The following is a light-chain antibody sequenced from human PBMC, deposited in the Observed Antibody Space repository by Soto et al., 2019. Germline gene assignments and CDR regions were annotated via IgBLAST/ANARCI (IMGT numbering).Light chain of an antibody. J-gene: IGLJ2*01. V-gene: IGLV4-69*01. Sequence: QLLLTQSPSASATLGASVKLTCTLSSGHSSYAIAWHQQQPEKGPRYLMKLNSDGSHSKGDGIPDRFSGSSSGAERYLTISSLQSEDEADYYCQTWGTGIVVLGGGTKLTVV. CDR1: SGHSSYA. CDR3: QTWGTGIVV. CDR2: LNSDGSH.